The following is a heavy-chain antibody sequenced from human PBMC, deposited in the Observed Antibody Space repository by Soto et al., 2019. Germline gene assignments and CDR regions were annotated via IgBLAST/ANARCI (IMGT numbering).Heavy chain of an antibody. CDR3: ARRIIAVAAYNWFDP. J-gene: IGHJ5*02. V-gene: IGHV5-51*01. D-gene: IGHD6-19*01. CDR2: IYPGDSDT. CDR1: GYSFTSYW. Sequence: GESLKISCKGSGYSFTSYWIGWVRQMPGKGLEWMGIIYPGDSDTRYSPSFQGQVTISADKSISTAYLQWSSLKASDTAMYYCARRIIAVAAYNWFDPWGQGTLVTVSS.